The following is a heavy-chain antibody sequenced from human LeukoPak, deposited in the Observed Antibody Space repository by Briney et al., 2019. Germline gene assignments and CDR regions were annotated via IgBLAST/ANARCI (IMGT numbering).Heavy chain of an antibody. CDR1: GGSISSYY. Sequence: ASETLSLTCTVSGGSISSYYWSWIRQPPGKGLEWIGYIYYSGSTNYNPSLKSRVTISVDTSKNQFSLKLSSVTAADTAVYYCARAHYYGSGSYLSYYYYYYMDVWGKGTTVTISS. D-gene: IGHD3-10*01. CDR2: IYYSGST. V-gene: IGHV4-59*01. CDR3: ARAHYYGSGSYLSYYYYYYMDV. J-gene: IGHJ6*03.